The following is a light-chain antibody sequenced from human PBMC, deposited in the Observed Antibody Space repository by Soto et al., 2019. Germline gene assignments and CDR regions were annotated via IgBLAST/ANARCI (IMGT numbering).Light chain of an antibody. CDR3: QQYNNWPRT. CDR2: GAS. V-gene: IGKV3-15*01. J-gene: IGKJ1*01. CDR1: QSVSSN. Sequence: ELVMTQSPATLSVSPGERATLYCRASQSVSSNLAWYQQKRGQAPRLLIYGASTRATCIPARFSGSGSATEVSLTVNCLQSEDFAVFYCQQYNNWPRTFGQGTKVDIK.